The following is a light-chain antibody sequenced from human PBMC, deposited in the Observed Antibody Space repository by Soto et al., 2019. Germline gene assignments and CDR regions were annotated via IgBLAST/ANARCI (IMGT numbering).Light chain of an antibody. CDR1: QSVNSN. J-gene: IGKJ1*01. CDR3: QQYNNWPT. Sequence: EIVMTQSPATLSVSPGERATLSCRASQSVNSNLAWYQQKPGQAPRLLIYGASTRATGVPARFSGSGSGTEFTLTVSSLESEDFEVYFYQQYNNWPTFGQGTKVEIK. CDR2: GAS. V-gene: IGKV3-15*01.